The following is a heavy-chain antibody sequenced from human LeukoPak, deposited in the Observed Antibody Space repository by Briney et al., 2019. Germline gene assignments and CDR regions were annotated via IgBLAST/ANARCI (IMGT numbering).Heavy chain of an antibody. CDR1: GASITSDYYY. V-gene: IGHV4-61*02. Sequence: SETLSLTCTVSGASITSDYYYWSWIRQPAGKGLEWIGRIYSSGSTNYNPSLKSRVTISVDTSKNQFSLKLSSVTAADTAVYYCARADYGDSRLDYWGQGTLVTVSS. J-gene: IGHJ4*02. CDR2: IYSSGST. CDR3: ARADYGDSRLDY. D-gene: IGHD4-17*01.